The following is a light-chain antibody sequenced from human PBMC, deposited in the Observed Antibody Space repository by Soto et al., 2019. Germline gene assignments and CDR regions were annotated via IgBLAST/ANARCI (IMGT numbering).Light chain of an antibody. Sequence: EIVLTQSPGTLSLSPGGRATLSCRASQTVSSSYLAWYQQKPGQAPRLLIYGASSRATGIPARFSGSGSGTEFTLTISSLQPDDFATYYCQHYNSYSEAFGQGTKVDIK. CDR3: QHYNSYSEA. CDR2: GAS. CDR1: QTVSSSY. V-gene: IGKV3-20*01. J-gene: IGKJ1*01.